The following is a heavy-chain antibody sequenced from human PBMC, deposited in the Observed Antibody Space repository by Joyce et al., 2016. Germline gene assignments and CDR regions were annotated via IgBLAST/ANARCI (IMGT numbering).Heavy chain of an antibody. CDR1: GFTFSSYW. D-gene: IGHD1-26*01. CDR2: IRSDESST. J-gene: IGHJ6*02. V-gene: IGHV3-74*01. CDR3: ARTGGSYYDYYYYGLDV. Sequence: EVQLVESGGGLVQPGGSLRLSCTASGFTFSSYWMHWVRQVSGKGVVWVSQIRSDESSTSYADSVKGRFTISRDNAKNTLYLHMNSLRTEDTAVYYCARTGGSYYDYYYYGLDVWGQGTTVIVSS.